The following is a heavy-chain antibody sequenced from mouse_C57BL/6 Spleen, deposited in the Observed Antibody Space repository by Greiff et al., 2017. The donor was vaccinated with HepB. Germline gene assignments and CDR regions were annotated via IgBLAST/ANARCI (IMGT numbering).Heavy chain of an antibody. CDR2: IDPSASDT. CDR3: ARGALVSAMVGRKYGY. CDR1: GYTFTSYW. Sequence: QVQLQQSGAELVMPGASVKLSCKASGYTFTSYWMHWVKQRPGQGLEWIGEIDPSASDTNYNQKFKGKSTLTVDKSSSTAYMELSSLTCEDSAVYYGARGALVSAMVGRKYGYWGRGALVTVST. V-gene: IGHV1-69*01. D-gene: IGHD1-1*02. J-gene: IGHJ3*02.